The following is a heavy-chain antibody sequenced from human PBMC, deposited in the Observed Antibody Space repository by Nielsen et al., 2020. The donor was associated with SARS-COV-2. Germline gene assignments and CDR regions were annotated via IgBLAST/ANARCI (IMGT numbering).Heavy chain of an antibody. D-gene: IGHD4-23*01. J-gene: IGHJ4*02. V-gene: IGHV3-23*01. Sequence: WIRQPPGKGLEWIASVSDQGGTTYYADSVRGQFSISRDNSRNSLFLEMIRLRAEDTAVYYCARAGNHYGGRARGFYFDYWGQGTLVTVSS. CDR3: ARAGNHYGGRARGFYFDY. CDR2: VSDQGGTT.